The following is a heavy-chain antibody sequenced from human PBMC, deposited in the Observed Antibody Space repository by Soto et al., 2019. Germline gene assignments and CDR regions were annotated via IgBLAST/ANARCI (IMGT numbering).Heavy chain of an antibody. CDR3: ARSPRSSPYFDY. CDR1: VYTFSNFW. D-gene: IGHD6-13*01. Sequence: GESLKISCQCSVYTFSNFWIRWLRQLPGKGLEWMGIIYPGDHETRYSPSFHGKVTISADKSINTAYLQWNSLEASDTAFYFCARSPRSSPYFDYWGQGALVTAPQ. J-gene: IGHJ4*02. V-gene: IGHV5-51*01. CDR2: IYPGDHET.